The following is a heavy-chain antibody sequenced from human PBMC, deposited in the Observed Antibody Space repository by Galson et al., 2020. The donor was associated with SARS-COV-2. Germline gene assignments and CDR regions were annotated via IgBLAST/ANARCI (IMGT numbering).Heavy chain of an antibody. CDR3: ARETDDDSSSWYDF. CDR2: ISYDGTTI. J-gene: IGHJ5*01. D-gene: IGHD3-22*01. V-gene: IGHV3-30*04. Sequence: QLGESLKISCAASGFTFSSSAMHWVRQAPAKGLEWVAIISYDGTTIYKSDSVKGRFTISRDISKNILYLQMNRLRPEDTAVYYCARETDDDSSSWYDFWGQGTLVTVSP. CDR1: GFTFSSSA.